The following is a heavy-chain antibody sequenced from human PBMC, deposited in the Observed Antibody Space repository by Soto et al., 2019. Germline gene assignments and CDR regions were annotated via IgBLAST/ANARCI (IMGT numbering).Heavy chain of an antibody. CDR1: GFTFSSYG. Sequence: QVQLVESGGGVVQPGRSLRLSCAASGFTFSSYGMHWVRQAPGKGLEWVAVISYDGSNKYYADSVKGRFTISRDNSKYTLYMLMNSLRAEETAVYYCAGDIVGATARGWFDPWGQVTLVTVSS. V-gene: IGHV3-30*03. D-gene: IGHD1-26*01. CDR3: AGDIVGATARGWFDP. J-gene: IGHJ5*02. CDR2: ISYDGSNK.